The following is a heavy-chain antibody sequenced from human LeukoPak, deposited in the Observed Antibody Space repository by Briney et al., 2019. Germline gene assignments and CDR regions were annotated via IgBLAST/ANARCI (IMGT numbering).Heavy chain of an antibody. CDR3: ARERWGGEIDY. CDR1: GLTFSSYS. D-gene: IGHD5-24*01. Sequence: GGSLRLSCAASGLTFSSYSMNWVRQAPGKGLEWVSYISSSSSTIYYADSVKGRFTISRDNAKNSLYLQMNSLRAEDTAVYYCARERWGGEIDYWGQGTLVTVSS. V-gene: IGHV3-48*01. CDR2: ISSSSSTI. J-gene: IGHJ4*02.